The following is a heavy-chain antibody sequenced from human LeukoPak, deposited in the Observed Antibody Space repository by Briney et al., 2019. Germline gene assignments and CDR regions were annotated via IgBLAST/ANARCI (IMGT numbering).Heavy chain of an antibody. CDR3: AGGYSYGNYYMDV. J-gene: IGHJ6*03. Sequence: ASVKVSCKASGYTFIGYYMHWGRQAPGQGLEWMGWINPNSGGTNYAQKFQGRVTMTRDTSISTAYMELSRLRSDDTAVYYCAGGYSYGNYYMDVWGKGITVTVSS. CDR2: INPNSGGT. CDR1: GYTFIGYY. V-gene: IGHV1-2*02. D-gene: IGHD5-18*01.